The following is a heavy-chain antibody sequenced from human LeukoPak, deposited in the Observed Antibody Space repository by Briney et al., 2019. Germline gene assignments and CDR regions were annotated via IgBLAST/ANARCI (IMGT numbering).Heavy chain of an antibody. CDR3: ARDTPRHYGDYANWFDP. V-gene: IGHV1-69*01. CDR1: GGTFSSYA. Sequence: SVKVSCKASGGTFSSYAISWVRQAPGQGLEWMGGIIPIFGTANYAQKFQGRVTITADESTSTAYMELSSLRSGDTAVYYCARDTPRHYGDYANWFDPWGQGTLVTVSS. CDR2: IIPIFGTA. D-gene: IGHD4-17*01. J-gene: IGHJ5*02.